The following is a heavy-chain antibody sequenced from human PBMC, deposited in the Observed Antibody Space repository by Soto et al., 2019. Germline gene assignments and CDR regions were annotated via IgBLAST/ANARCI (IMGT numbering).Heavy chain of an antibody. V-gene: IGHV4-39*01. CDR2: IYYSGST. CDR1: GGSISSLSYY. D-gene: IGHD3-22*01. Sequence: SESLSPTCTGTGGSISSLSYYLRWIRHPPGTGLEWIGSIYYSGSTYYNPSLKSRVTISVDTSKNQFSLKLSSVTAADTAVYYCARIYYDSVFDYWGQGTLVTVSS. CDR3: ARIYYDSVFDY. J-gene: IGHJ4*02.